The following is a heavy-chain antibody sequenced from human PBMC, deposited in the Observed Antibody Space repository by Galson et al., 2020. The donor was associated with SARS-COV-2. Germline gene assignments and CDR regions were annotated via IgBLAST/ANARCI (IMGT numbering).Heavy chain of an antibody. CDR3: ARIIRDFWSGSPTVILPYFYMDV. V-gene: IGHV3-66*01. Sequence: GGSLRLSCAASGFTVSSNYMSWVRQAPGKGLEWVSVIYSGGSTYYADSVKGRFTISRDNSKNALYLQMNSLRAEDTAVYYCARIIRDFWSGSPTVILPYFYMDVWGKGTTVTVSS. CDR2: IYSGGST. CDR1: GFTVSSNY. J-gene: IGHJ6*03. D-gene: IGHD3-3*01.